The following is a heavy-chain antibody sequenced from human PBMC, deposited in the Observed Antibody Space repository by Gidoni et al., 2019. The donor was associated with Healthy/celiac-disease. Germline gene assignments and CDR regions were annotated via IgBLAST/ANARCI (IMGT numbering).Heavy chain of an antibody. CDR1: GGTGSSYA. CDR2: LIPLVCTA. V-gene: IGHV1-69*01. CDR3: ARDGVGCSATSALDY. D-gene: IGHD3-10*02. Sequence: QVQLVQAGAEGKKPGYAAKVAGKAAGGTGSSYAISWVRQAPGHGREWMGGLIPLVCTATYAQQFPGCVTITADASSLPAYMLLSSLRSVDSSVYYCARDGVGCSATSALDYWGQGTLVTVSS. J-gene: IGHJ4*02.